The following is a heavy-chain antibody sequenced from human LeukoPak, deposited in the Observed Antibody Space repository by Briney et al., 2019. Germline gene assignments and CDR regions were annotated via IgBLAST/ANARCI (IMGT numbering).Heavy chain of an antibody. CDR1: GYTFTGYY. CDR3: ARDKSDGNYAWFDP. D-gene: IGHD4-11*01. CDR2: INPNSGGT. Sequence: GASVKVSCKASGYTFTGYYMHWVRQAPGQGLEWMGWINPNSGGTNYAQKFQGRVTMTRDTSISTAYMELSRLRSDDTAVYYCARDKSDGNYAWFDPWGQGTLVTVSS. J-gene: IGHJ5*02. V-gene: IGHV1-2*02.